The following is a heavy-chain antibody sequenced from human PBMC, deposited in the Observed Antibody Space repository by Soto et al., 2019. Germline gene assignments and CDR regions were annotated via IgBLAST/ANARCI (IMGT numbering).Heavy chain of an antibody. CDR3: AKDHAAAARRY. CDR1: GFTFSSYA. Sequence: GGSLRLSCAASGFTFSSYAMSWVRQAPGKGLEWVSTISATGGSTYYADSVKGRFTLSRDNSKNTLYLQMNNLRAEDTAVYSCAKDHAAAARRYWGQGTLVTVSS. CDR2: ISATGGST. J-gene: IGHJ4*02. D-gene: IGHD6-13*01. V-gene: IGHV3-23*01.